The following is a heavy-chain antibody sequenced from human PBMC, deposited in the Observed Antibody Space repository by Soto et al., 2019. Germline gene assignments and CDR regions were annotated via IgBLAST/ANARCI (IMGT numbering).Heavy chain of an antibody. CDR1: GGSISSGGYY. CDR2: IYYSGST. Sequence: SETLSLTCTVSGGSISSGGYYWSWIRQHPGKGLEWIGYIYYSGSTYYNPSLKSRVTISVDTSKNQFSLKLSSVTAADTAVYYCARVVLGGYYDSSGPPDYWGQGTLVTVSS. V-gene: IGHV4-31*03. D-gene: IGHD3-22*01. J-gene: IGHJ4*02. CDR3: ARVVLGGYYDSSGPPDY.